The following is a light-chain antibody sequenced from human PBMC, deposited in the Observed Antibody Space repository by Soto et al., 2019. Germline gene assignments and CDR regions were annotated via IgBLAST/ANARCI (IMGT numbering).Light chain of an antibody. J-gene: IGKJ2*01. V-gene: IGKV1-39*01. CDR1: QSISSY. Sequence: DIPMTLSPSSLSASVGDRVTITCRASQSISSYLNWYQQKPGEAPKILIYAASTLQSGVPSRFSGRGSGPDFSLTISSLQPEDFATYYCQQTFSAPVTFGQGTRLDIK. CDR3: QQTFSAPVT. CDR2: AAS.